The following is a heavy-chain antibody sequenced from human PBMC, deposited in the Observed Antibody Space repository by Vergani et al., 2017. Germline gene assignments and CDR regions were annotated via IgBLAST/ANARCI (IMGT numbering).Heavy chain of an antibody. D-gene: IGHD6-6*01. Sequence: EVQLVESGGGLVQPGRSLRLSCAASGFTFDDYAMHWVRQAPGKGLEWVSGISWNSGGIGYADSVKGRFTISRDNAKNSLYLKMNSLRAEDTAVYYCARDQIAARPDNAFDIWGQGTMVTVSS. CDR1: GFTFDDYA. CDR3: ARDQIAARPDNAFDI. J-gene: IGHJ3*02. V-gene: IGHV3-9*01. CDR2: ISWNSGGI.